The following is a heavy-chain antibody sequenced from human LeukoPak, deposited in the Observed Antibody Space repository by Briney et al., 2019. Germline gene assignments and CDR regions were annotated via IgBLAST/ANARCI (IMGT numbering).Heavy chain of an antibody. CDR2: ISSSGGSA. Sequence: GGSLRLSCAASGFTFSNYAMNWVRQAPGKGLEWVSTISSSGGSAFYADSLKGRFTISRDNSKNTLNLQMNSLRAEDTALYYCAMNTPLAYWGQGTLVTVSS. CDR3: AMNTPLAY. D-gene: IGHD5-18*01. CDR1: GFTFSNYA. J-gene: IGHJ4*02. V-gene: IGHV3-23*01.